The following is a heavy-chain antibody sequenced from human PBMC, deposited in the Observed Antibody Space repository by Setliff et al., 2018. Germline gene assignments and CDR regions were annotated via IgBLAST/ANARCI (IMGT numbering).Heavy chain of an antibody. J-gene: IGHJ5*02. CDR2: VYWDGDQ. CDR1: GFSLNTTGEG. CDR3: ALRRGNEWHLVRWFDP. V-gene: IGHV2-5*02. Sequence: SGPTLVNPTQTLTLTCTFSGFSLNTTGEGVGWTRQPPGKALEWLALVYWDGDQRYSPSLNSRLSITKDSSKSQVFLTMTNMDPVDTATYYCALRRGNEWHLVRWFDPWGPGIQVTVSS. D-gene: IGHD6-6*01.